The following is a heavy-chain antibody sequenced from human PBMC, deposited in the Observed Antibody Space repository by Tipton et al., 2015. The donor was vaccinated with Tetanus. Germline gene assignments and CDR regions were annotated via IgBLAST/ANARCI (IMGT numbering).Heavy chain of an antibody. CDR1: GGSISSSSYY. CDR2: IYYSGST. J-gene: IGHJ5*02. CDR3: ARDPAEMAHHWFDP. D-gene: IGHD5-24*01. V-gene: IGHV4-39*07. Sequence: TLSLTCTVSGGSISSSSYYWGWIRQPPGKGLEWIGSIYYSGSTYYNPSLKSRVTISVDTSKNQFSLKLSSVTAADTAVYYCARDPAEMAHHWFDPWGQGTLVTVSS.